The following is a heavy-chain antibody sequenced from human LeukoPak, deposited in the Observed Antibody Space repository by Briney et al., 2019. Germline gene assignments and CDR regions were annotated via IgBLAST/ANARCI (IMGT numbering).Heavy chain of an antibody. CDR1: GYRFTGYY. CDR2: INPKSGDP. Sequence: ASVKVSCKTSGYRFTGYYLHWVRQAPGQGLEWMGWINPKSGDPIYVQKFRGRVTLTRDTSIDTVYLELSSLKSDDTAVYYCARDPGHDTSNYGGLDFWGQGTLVTVSS. CDR3: ARDPGHDTSNYGGLDF. D-gene: IGHD4-11*01. V-gene: IGHV1-2*02. J-gene: IGHJ4*02.